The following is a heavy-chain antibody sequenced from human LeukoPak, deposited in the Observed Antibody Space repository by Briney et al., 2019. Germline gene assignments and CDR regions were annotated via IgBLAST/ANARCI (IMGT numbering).Heavy chain of an antibody. CDR2: IGGSGAGT. D-gene: IGHD3-22*01. V-gene: IGHV3-23*01. CDR3: ATTLHSGYYDLY. Sequence: GGSLRLSCAASGFTFSSSAMSWVRQAPGKGLEWVSGIGGSGAGTYYAVSVKGRFTISRDNSKNTLYLQMNSLRAEDTAVYYCATTLHSGYYDLYWGQGTLVTVSS. J-gene: IGHJ4*02. CDR1: GFTFSSSA.